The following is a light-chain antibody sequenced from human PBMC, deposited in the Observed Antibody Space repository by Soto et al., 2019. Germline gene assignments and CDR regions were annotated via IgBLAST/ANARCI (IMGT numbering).Light chain of an antibody. J-gene: IGKJ4*01. CDR3: QHGYSTPLT. CDR1: QSISRY. V-gene: IGKV1-39*01. Sequence: DIQMTQSPSSLSASLGDRVTITCRAGQSISRYLNWYQQKPGMAPKLLIYVTSTLQGGVPSRFSGSGSGTDFTLTISSLQPEDFATYFCQHGYSTPLTFGGGTKVDIK. CDR2: VTS.